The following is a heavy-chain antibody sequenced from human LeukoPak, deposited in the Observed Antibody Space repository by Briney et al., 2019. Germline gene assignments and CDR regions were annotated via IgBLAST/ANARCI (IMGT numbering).Heavy chain of an antibody. D-gene: IGHD6-13*01. CDR1: GGSISSSSYY. Sequence: SETLSLTCTVSGGSISSSSYYWSWIRQPPGKGLEWIGYIYYSGSTNYNPSLKSRVTISVDTSKNQFSLKLSSVTAADTAVYYCASAHRAAAGIQFDYWGQGTLVTVSS. CDR3: ASAHRAAAGIQFDY. CDR2: IYYSGST. V-gene: IGHV4-61*05. J-gene: IGHJ4*02.